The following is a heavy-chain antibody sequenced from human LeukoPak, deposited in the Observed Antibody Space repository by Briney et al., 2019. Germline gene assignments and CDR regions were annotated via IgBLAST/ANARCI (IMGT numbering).Heavy chain of an antibody. Sequence: SETLSLTCTVSGGSISSSSYYWSWIRQPPGKGLEWIGEINHSGSTNYNPSLKSRVTISVDTSKNQFSLKLSSVTAADTAVYYCASLRRYYDSNLIDYWGQGTLVTVSS. CDR3: ASLRRYYDSNLIDY. J-gene: IGHJ4*02. CDR2: INHSGST. CDR1: GGSISSSSYY. D-gene: IGHD3-22*01. V-gene: IGHV4-39*07.